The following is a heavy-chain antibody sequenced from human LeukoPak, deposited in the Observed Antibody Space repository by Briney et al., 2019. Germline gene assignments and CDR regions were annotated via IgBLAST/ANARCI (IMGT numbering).Heavy chain of an antibody. D-gene: IGHD6-6*01. V-gene: IGHV3-7*01. CDR1: GFTFSTYW. CDR3: ARIGYSSSSNDY. J-gene: IGHJ4*02. CDR2: INQDGGVK. Sequence: GGSLRLSCAVSGFTFSTYWMTWVRQAPGKGLEWVANINQDGGVKYYVDSLKDRFTIYRDNAKNSLYLQMNSLRAEDTAIYYCARIGYSSSSNDYWAQGTLVTVSS.